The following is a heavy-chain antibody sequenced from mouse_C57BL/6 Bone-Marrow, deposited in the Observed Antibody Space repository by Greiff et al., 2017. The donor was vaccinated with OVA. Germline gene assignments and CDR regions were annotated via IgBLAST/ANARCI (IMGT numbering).Heavy chain of an antibody. V-gene: IGHV14-1*01. CDR3: TTRDYGSSEMAY. J-gene: IGHJ3*01. CDR1: GFNIKDYY. Sequence: EVKLEESGAELVRPGASVKLSCTASGFNIKDYYMHWVKQRPEQGLEWIGRIDPEDGDTEYAPKFQGKATMTADTSSNTAYLQLSSLTSEDTAVYYCTTRDYGSSEMAYWGQGTLVTVSA. D-gene: IGHD1-1*01. CDR2: IDPEDGDT.